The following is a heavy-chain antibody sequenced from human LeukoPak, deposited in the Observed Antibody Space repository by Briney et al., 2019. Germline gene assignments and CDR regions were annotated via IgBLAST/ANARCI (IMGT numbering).Heavy chain of an antibody. CDR3: AKSLAWGTSDDP. CDR1: GFTFNSYA. D-gene: IGHD2-2*01. J-gene: IGHJ5*02. Sequence: LAGGSLRLSCEASGFTFNSYAMSWVRQAPGKGLEWVSAISGSGGRTYYADSVKGRFTISRDNSKNTLYLQMNSLRAEDTAVYYCAKSLAWGTSDDPWGQGTLVTVSS. CDR2: ISGSGGRT. V-gene: IGHV3-23*01.